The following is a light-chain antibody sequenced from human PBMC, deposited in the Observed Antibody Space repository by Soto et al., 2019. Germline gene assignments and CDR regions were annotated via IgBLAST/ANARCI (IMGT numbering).Light chain of an antibody. Sequence: SALTQPRSVSGSPGQSVTISCTGTSSEVCGYKSVSWYQQHPDKAPKFMIYDVSKRPSGVPDRFSGSKSGNTASLTISGLQAEDEADYYCCSYAGSDTHYVFGTGTKVTVL. V-gene: IGLV2-11*01. CDR2: DVS. CDR3: CSYAGSDTHYV. J-gene: IGLJ1*01. CDR1: SSEVCGYKS.